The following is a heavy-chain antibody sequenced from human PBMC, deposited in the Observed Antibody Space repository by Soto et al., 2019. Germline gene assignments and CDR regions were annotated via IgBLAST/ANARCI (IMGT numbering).Heavy chain of an antibody. J-gene: IGHJ3*02. CDR2: ISYDGSNK. V-gene: IGHV3-30*18. CDR1: GFTFSSYG. Sequence: PGGSLRLSCAASGFTFSSYGMHWVRQAPGKGLEWVAVISYDGSNKYYADSVKGRFTISRDNSKNTLYLQMNSLRAEDTAVYYCAKDPQGDARSPYAFDIWGQGTMVTVSS. D-gene: IGHD3-3*01. CDR3: AKDPQGDARSPYAFDI.